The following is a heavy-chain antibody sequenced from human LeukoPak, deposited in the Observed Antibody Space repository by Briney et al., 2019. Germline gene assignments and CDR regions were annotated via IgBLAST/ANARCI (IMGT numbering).Heavy chain of an antibody. V-gene: IGHV1-2*02. CDR1: GYTFTGYS. CDR3: ARAGLSTTPY. CDR2: INPNSGGT. D-gene: IGHD3/OR15-3a*01. J-gene: IGHJ4*02. Sequence: ASVKVSCKTSGYTFTGYSMHWVRQAPGQGLEWMGWINPNSGGTNYAQKFQGRVTMTRDTSISTAYMELGRLRSDDTAVYYCARAGLSTTPYWGQGTLVTVSS.